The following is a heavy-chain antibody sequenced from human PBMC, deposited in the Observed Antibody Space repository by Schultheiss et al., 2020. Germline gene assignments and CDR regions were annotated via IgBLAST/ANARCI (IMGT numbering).Heavy chain of an antibody. D-gene: IGHD3-10*01. Sequence: WGALRLSCAASGFTFSSYSMNWVRQAPGKGLEWVSSISSSSSYIYYADSVKGRFTISRDNAQNSLYLQMNSLRAEDTAVYYCARGDGSGNPDYWGQGTLVTVSS. J-gene: IGHJ4*02. CDR1: GFTFSSYS. V-gene: IGHV3-21*01. CDR3: ARGDGSGNPDY. CDR2: ISSSSSYI.